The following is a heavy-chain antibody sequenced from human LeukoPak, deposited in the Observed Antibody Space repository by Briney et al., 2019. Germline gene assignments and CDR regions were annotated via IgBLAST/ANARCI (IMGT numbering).Heavy chain of an antibody. CDR2: IYYSGST. CDR1: GGSISSYY. D-gene: IGHD6-6*01. V-gene: IGHV4-59*12. CDR3: AREEYSSSSGYYYYGMDV. Sequence: PSETLSLTCTVSGGSISSYYWSWIRQPPGKGLEWIGYIYYSGSTNYNPSLKSRVTISVDTSKNQFSLKLSSVTAADTAVYYCAREEYSSSSGYYYYGMDVWGQGTTVTVSS. J-gene: IGHJ6*02.